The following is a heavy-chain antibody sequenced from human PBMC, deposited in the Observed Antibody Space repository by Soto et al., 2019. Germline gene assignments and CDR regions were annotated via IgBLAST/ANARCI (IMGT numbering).Heavy chain of an antibody. Sequence: GGSLRLSCAASGFTFSSYAMSWVRQAPGKGLEWVSYISGSSSSTYYADSVKGRFTISRDNAKNSLYLQMNSLRAEDTGVYYCARDREVFVSSGWYYFAYWGQGTLVTVS. V-gene: IGHV3-48*01. CDR2: ISGSSSST. D-gene: IGHD6-19*01. CDR1: GFTFSSYA. J-gene: IGHJ4*02. CDR3: ARDREVFVSSGWYYFAY.